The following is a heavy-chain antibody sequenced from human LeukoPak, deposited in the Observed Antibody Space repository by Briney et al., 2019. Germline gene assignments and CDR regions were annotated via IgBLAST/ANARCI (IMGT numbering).Heavy chain of an antibody. CDR3: ARGLGPRGNWFDP. Sequence: PSQTLSLTCTVSGGSISSGGYYWSWIRQHPGKGLEWIGYIYTSGSTNYNPSLKSRVTISVDTSKNQFSLKLSSVTAADTAVYYCARGLGPRGNWFDPWGQGTLVTVSS. CDR2: IYTSGST. D-gene: IGHD1-26*01. V-gene: IGHV4-31*03. CDR1: GGSISSGGYY. J-gene: IGHJ5*02.